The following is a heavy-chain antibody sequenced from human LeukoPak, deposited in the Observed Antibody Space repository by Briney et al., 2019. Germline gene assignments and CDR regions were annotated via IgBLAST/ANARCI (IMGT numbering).Heavy chain of an antibody. CDR2: IIPIFGTA. CDR3: AREYYDFWSGYSPLGAYFDY. V-gene: IGHV1-69*05. J-gene: IGHJ4*02. CDR1: GGTFSSYA. D-gene: IGHD3-3*01. Sequence: SVKVSCKASGGTFSSYAISWVRQAPGQGLEWTGGIIPIFGTANYAQKFQGRVTITTNESTSTAYMELSSLRSEDTAVYYCAREYYDFWSGYSPLGAYFDYWGQGTLVIISS.